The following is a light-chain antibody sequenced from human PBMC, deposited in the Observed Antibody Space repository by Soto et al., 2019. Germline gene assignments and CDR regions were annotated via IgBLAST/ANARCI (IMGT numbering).Light chain of an antibody. Sequence: IQLTQSPSSLSASVGDRVTITCRASQGISSYLGWYQQKPGKAPNLLIYAASSLQSGVPSRFSGSGSGTDFPLTINNLQPEDFATYYCQQANSFPRTFGHGTKVDL. V-gene: IGKV1-9*01. CDR3: QQANSFPRT. J-gene: IGKJ3*01. CDR1: QGISSY. CDR2: AAS.